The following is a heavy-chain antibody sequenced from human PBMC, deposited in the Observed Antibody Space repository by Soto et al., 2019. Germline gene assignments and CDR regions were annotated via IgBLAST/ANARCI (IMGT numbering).Heavy chain of an antibody. V-gene: IGHV1-46*01. J-gene: IGHJ4*02. CDR2: INPSGGTA. CDR3: ARDFPGNF. CDR1: GYAFTSYY. Sequence: QVQLVQSGAEVKKPGASVKVSCKASGYAFTSYYIHWVRQAPGQGFEWMGMINPSGGTASYAPRFQDRVTMTGDTSTSTGYVDLSSLRSEDTAVYYCARDFPGNFWGPGTLVTFS.